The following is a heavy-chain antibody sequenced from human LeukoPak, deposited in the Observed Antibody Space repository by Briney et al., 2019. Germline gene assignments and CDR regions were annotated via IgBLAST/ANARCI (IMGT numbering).Heavy chain of an antibody. CDR2: IKQDGSEK. V-gene: IGHV3-7*01. D-gene: IGHD3-22*01. Sequence: PGGSLRLSCAASGFTISRYWVSCLRQAPGKGLEWVANIKQDGSEKFYVDSVKGRFTISRDNAKNSLFLQMNSLTAEDTAVYYCSSLNVDSSAYYSVPNWFDPWGQGTLVTVSS. J-gene: IGHJ5*02. CDR1: GFTISRYW. CDR3: SSLNVDSSAYYSVPNWFDP.